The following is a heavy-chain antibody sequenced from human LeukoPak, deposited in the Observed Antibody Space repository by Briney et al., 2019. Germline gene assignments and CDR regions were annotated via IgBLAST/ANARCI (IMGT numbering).Heavy chain of an antibody. CDR1: GGSISSYY. J-gene: IGHJ5*02. D-gene: IGHD3-10*01. CDR3: ARLDTMVRGRGNWFDP. Sequence: KTSETLSLTCTVSGGSISSYYWSWIRQPPGKGLEWIGYIYYSGSTNYNPSLESRVTISVDTSKNQFSLKLSSVTAADTAVYYCARLDTMVRGRGNWFDPWGQGTLVTVPS. V-gene: IGHV4-59*08. CDR2: IYYSGST.